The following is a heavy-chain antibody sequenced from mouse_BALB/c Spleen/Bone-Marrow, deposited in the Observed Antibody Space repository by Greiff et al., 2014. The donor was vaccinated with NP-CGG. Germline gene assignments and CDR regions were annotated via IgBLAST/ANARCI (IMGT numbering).Heavy chain of an antibody. CDR2: IDPANGNT. CDR1: GFNIKDTY. D-gene: IGHD1-1*02. J-gene: IGHJ4*01. V-gene: IGHV14-3*02. CDR3: ARVKLWSYAMDY. Sequence: VQLQQSGAELVKPGASVKLSCTASGFNIKDTYMHWVKQRPERGLEWIGRIDPANGNTKYDPKFQGKATITADTSSNAAYLQLSSLTSEDTAVYYCARVKLWSYAMDYWGQGTSVTVSS.